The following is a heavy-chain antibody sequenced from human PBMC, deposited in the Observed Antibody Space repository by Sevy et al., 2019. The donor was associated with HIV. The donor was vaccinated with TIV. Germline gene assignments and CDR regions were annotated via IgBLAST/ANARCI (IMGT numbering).Heavy chain of an antibody. CDR3: ARVSGYIYPNFDAFDI. D-gene: IGHD5-18*01. Sequence: GGSLRLSCSASGFTFSSYRLAWVRQAPGKGLEWISYISRSSTTIYYADSVRGRFTISRDNAKNSLYLQMNSLRGEDTAVYYCARVSGYIYPNFDAFDIWGQGTMVTVSS. CDR2: ISRSSTTI. J-gene: IGHJ3*02. V-gene: IGHV3-48*01. CDR1: GFTFSSYR.